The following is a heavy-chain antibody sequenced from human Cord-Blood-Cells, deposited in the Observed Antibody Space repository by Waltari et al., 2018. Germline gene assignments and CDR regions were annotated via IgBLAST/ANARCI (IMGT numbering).Heavy chain of an antibody. J-gene: IGHJ3*02. CDR1: GYTLTELS. CDR3: ATAAIAVAGTAFDI. Sequence: QVQLVQSGAEVKKPGASVKVSCKVSGYTLTELSMHWVRQAPGKGLEWMGGLDPEDGETINAQKFQGRVTMTEDTSTDTAYMELSSLRSEDTAVYYCATAAIAVAGTAFDIWGQGTMVTVSS. V-gene: IGHV1-24*01. CDR2: LDPEDGET. D-gene: IGHD6-19*01.